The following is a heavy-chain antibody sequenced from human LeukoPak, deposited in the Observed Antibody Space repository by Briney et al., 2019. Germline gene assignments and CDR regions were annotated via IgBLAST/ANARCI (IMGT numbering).Heavy chain of an antibody. CDR1: GSTFSYYS. CDR3: ARGGGDSGYDYDDF. V-gene: IGHV3-21*01. Sequence: GGSLRLSCAASGSTFSYYSMNWVRQSPGKGLEWVSSISRSSTYTYYADSLKGRIAISRDNSKNSLYLQMNSLRVEDTAVYYCARGGGDSGYDYDDFWGQGTLVTVSS. J-gene: IGHJ4*02. CDR2: ISRSSTYT. D-gene: IGHD5-12*01.